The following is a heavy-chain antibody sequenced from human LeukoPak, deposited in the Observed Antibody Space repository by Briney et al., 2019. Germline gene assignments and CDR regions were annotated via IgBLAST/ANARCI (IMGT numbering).Heavy chain of an antibody. CDR3: ARRRYDYVWGSYRQIYYFDY. CDR2: INHSGST. CDR1: GGSFSGYY. J-gene: IGHJ4*02. V-gene: IGHV4-34*01. Sequence: SETLSLTCAVYGGSFSGYYWSWIRQPPGKGLEWIGEINHSGSTNYNPSLKSRVTISVDTSKNQFSLKLSSVTAADTAVYYCARRRYDYVWGSYRQIYYFDYWGQGTLVTVSS. D-gene: IGHD3-16*02.